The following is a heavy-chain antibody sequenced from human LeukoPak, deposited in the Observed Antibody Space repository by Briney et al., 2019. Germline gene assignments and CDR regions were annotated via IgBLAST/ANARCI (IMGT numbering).Heavy chain of an antibody. CDR2: ISSGSSTT. CDR1: GFTFSSYS. J-gene: IGHJ4*02. Sequence: PGGSLRLSCAASGFTFSSYSMNWVRQAPGKGLEWVSYISSGSSTTYYADSVKGRFTISRDNAKNSLYLQMNSLRAEDTALYYCAKASGGYYDSSGYYYNYWGQGTLVTVSS. CDR3: AKASGGYYDSSGYYYNY. D-gene: IGHD3-22*01. V-gene: IGHV3-48*04.